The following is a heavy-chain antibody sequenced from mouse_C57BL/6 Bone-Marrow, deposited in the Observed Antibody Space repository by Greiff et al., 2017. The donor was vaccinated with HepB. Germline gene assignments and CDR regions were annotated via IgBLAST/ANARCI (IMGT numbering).Heavy chain of an antibody. D-gene: IGHD1-1*01. V-gene: IGHV5-15*01. CDR3: ARRGTTVVATEHWYFDV. CDR1: GFTFSDYG. Sequence: EVQGVESGGGLVQPGGSLKLSCAASGFTFSDYGMAWVRQAPRKGPEWVAFISNLAYSIYYADTVTGRFTISRENAKNTLYLEMSSLRSEDTAMYYCARRGTTVVATEHWYFDVWGTGTTVTVSS. J-gene: IGHJ1*03. CDR2: ISNLAYSI.